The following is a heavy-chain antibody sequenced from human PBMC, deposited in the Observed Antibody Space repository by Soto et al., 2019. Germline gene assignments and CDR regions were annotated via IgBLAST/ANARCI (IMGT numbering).Heavy chain of an antibody. J-gene: IGHJ5*02. V-gene: IGHV3-23*01. Sequence: EVQLLESGGDLVQPGGSLRLSCAASGFTFSNYAMSWVRQAPGEGLEWVSTLSGAGDDPYYADSVKGRFTISRDNSKNTLFLHMSSLRADDTAVYYCARLVVPERSHWFEPWGQGTLVTVSS. D-gene: IGHD2-21*01. CDR1: GFTFSNYA. CDR2: LSGAGDDP. CDR3: ARLVVPERSHWFEP.